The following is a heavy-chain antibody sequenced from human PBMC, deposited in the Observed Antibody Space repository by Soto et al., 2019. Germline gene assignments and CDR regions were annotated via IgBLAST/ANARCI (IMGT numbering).Heavy chain of an antibody. CDR1: GGSISSYY. D-gene: IGHD3-3*01. V-gene: IGHV4-59*01. Sequence: SETLSLTCTVSGGSISSYYWSWIRQPPGKGLEWIGYIYYSGSTHYNPSLKSRVTISVDTSKNQFSLKLSSVTAADTAVYYCARSPWYYDFNWCEPWVQGPLVTVSS. CDR3: ARSPWYYDFNWCEP. CDR2: IYYSGST. J-gene: IGHJ5*02.